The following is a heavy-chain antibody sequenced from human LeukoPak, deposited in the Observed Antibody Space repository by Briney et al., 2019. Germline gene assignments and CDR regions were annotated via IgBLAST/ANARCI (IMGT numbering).Heavy chain of an antibody. CDR3: TRDSLIAAADTHYYYGMDV. Sequence: PGRSLRLSCTASGFTFGDYAMSWVRQAPGKGLEWVGFIRSKAYGGTTEYAASVKGRFTISRDDSKSIAYLQMNSLKTEDTAVYYCTRDSLIAAADTHYYYGMDVWGQGTTVTVSS. CDR2: IRSKAYGGTT. D-gene: IGHD6-13*01. V-gene: IGHV3-49*04. J-gene: IGHJ6*02. CDR1: GFTFGDYA.